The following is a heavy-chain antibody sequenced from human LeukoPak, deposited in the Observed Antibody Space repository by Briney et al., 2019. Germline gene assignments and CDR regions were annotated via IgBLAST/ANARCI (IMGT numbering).Heavy chain of an antibody. CDR2: INEDGGDK. V-gene: IGHV3-7*01. Sequence: GGSLRLSCAASGFTFSSYSMNWVRQAPGKGLEWVASINEDGGDKYYVDSLKGRFTISRDNAKNSLYLQMNSLRAEDTAVYYCARDTYRFDDYWGQGTLVTVSS. CDR3: ARDTYRFDDY. J-gene: IGHJ4*02. CDR1: GFTFSSYS.